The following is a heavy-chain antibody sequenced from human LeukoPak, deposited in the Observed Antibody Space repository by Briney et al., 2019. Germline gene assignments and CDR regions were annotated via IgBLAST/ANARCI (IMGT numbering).Heavy chain of an antibody. CDR1: GGSISSSSYY. V-gene: IGHV4-39*07. D-gene: IGHD3-22*01. CDR3: ARGRLRWGSGYYYSY. J-gene: IGHJ4*02. CDR2: IYYSGST. Sequence: SETLSLTCTVSGGSISSSSYYWGWIRQPPGKGLEWIGSIYYSGSTYYNPSLKSRVTISVDTSKNQFSLKLSSVTAADTAVYYCARGRLRWGSGYYYSYWGQGTLVTVSS.